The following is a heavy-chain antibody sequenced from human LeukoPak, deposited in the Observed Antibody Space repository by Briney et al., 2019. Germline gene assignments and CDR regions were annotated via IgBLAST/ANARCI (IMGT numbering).Heavy chain of an antibody. CDR2: IYTSGST. D-gene: IGHD3-10*01. V-gene: IGHV4-61*02. Sequence: SETLSLTCTVSGGSISSGSYYWSWIRQPAGKGLEWIGLIYTSGSTNYNPSLKSRVTISVDTSKNQFSLKLSSVTAADTAVYYCARGLLLWFGEPAGWFDPWGQGTLVTVSS. CDR1: GGSISSGSYY. J-gene: IGHJ5*02. CDR3: ARGLLLWFGEPAGWFDP.